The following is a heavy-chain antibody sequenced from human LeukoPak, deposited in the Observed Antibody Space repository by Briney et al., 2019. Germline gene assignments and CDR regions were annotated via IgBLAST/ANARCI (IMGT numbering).Heavy chain of an antibody. CDR1: GFTLSIYS. J-gene: IGHJ4*02. CDR2: ICSSGSTI. CDR3: ATYRQVLLPFES. V-gene: IGHV3-48*04. Sequence: GGSLRLSCAASGFTLSIYSMNWAREAPGKGLEGVSYICSSGSTIYYVDSVKGRCTISRDNAKNPLYLQMNSLRAEDTAIYYCATYRQVLLPFESWGQGTLVTVSS. D-gene: IGHD2-8*02.